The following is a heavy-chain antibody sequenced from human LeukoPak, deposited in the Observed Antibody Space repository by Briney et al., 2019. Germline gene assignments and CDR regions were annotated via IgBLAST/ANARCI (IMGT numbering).Heavy chain of an antibody. V-gene: IGHV4-30-2*01. CDR1: GGSISSGGYS. J-gene: IGHJ4*02. D-gene: IGHD3-3*01. Sequence: PSETLSLTCAVSGGSISSGGYSWSWIRQPPGKGLEWIGYIYHSGSTYYNPSLKSRVTMSVDKSKNQFSLKVSSVTAADTAVYYCAGRISDFSSDYWGQGTLVTVSS. CDR3: AGRISDFSSDY. CDR2: IYHSGST.